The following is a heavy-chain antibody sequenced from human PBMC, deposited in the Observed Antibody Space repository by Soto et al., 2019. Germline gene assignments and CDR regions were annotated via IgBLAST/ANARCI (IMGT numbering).Heavy chain of an antibody. Sequence: PGGSLRLSCAASGFTFSSYAMHWVRQAPGKGLEWVAVISYDGSNKYYADSVKGRFTISRDNSKNTLYLQMNSLRAEDTAVYYCARAGSSYSSSWYWNWFDPWGQGTLVTVSS. CDR2: ISYDGSNK. CDR3: ARAGSSYSSSWYWNWFDP. J-gene: IGHJ5*02. V-gene: IGHV3-30-3*01. CDR1: GFTFSSYA. D-gene: IGHD6-13*01.